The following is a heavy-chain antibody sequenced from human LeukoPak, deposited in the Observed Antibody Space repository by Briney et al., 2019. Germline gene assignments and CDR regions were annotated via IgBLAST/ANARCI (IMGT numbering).Heavy chain of an antibody. Sequence: PGGSLRLSSAASGFSFTVHNMNCVRQALGKGLEWVSYISSSISTIYYADSVKGRFTISRDNAKNSLYLQMNSLRAEDTAVYYCARDGGSWYAPDYYYYMDVWDKGTTVTASS. CDR2: ISSSISTI. CDR1: GFSFTVHN. CDR3: ARDGGSWYAPDYYYYMDV. J-gene: IGHJ6*03. V-gene: IGHV3-48*01. D-gene: IGHD6-13*01.